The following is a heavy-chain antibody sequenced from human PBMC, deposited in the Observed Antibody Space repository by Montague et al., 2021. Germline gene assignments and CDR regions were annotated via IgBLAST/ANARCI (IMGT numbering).Heavy chain of an antibody. CDR1: GFSFSGYA. Sequence: SLRLSCAASGFSFSGYAMGWVRQAPGRGLEWVSIINDRGGETQHAGSVKGRFTISRDNSMSTLYPQMNNLGVEDTAVYYCARRARSLYHFDDWGQGTLVTVSS. CDR2: INDRGGET. D-gene: IGHD2-2*01. J-gene: IGHJ4*02. CDR3: ARRARSLYHFDD. V-gene: IGHV3-23*01.